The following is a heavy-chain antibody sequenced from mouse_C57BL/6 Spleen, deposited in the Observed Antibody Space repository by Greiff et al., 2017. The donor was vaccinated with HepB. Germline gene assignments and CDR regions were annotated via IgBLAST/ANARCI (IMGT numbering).Heavy chain of an antibody. CDR3: TKYITAVVATGDY. CDR1: GYTFTSYW. V-gene: IGHV1-5*01. J-gene: IGHJ2*01. Sequence: EVQLQQSGTVLARPGASVKMSCKTSGYTFTSYWMHWVKQRPGQGLEWIGAIYPGNSDTSYNQKFKGKAKLTAVTSASTAYMELSSLTNEDSAFYYCTKYITAVVATGDYWGQGTTLTVSS. CDR2: IYPGNSDT. D-gene: IGHD1-1*01.